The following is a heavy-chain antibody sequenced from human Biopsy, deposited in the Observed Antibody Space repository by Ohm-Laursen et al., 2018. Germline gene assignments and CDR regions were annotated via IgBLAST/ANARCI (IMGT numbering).Heavy chain of an antibody. J-gene: IGHJ2*01. CDR3: ARDRGYYSDRTVPGYFDL. Sequence: SQTLSLTCTVSGDSIRINYWSWIRQPPGKGLEWIGYDFYTGSTDYNPSLQSRVTISVDTSKNHFSLRSRSVTPADTAIYYLARDRGYYSDRTVPGYFDLWGRGTLVTVSS. CDR2: DFYTGST. D-gene: IGHD3-22*01. V-gene: IGHV4-59*01. CDR1: GDSIRINY.